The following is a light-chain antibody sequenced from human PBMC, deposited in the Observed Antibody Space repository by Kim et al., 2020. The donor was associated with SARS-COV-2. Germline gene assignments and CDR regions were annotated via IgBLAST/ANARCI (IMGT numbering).Light chain of an antibody. CDR2: AAS. Sequence: SPGERAPLSCRASQSVNRNLAWYQQKPGQAPRLLIYAASTRATGIPDRFSGSGSGTEFTLTISSLQSEDFAFYYCQQYNNLPPWTFGQGTKLEI. J-gene: IGKJ1*01. CDR1: QSVNRN. V-gene: IGKV3-15*01. CDR3: QQYNNLPPWT.